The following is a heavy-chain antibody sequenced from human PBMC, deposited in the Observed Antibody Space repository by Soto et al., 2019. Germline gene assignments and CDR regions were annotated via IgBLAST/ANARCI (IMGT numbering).Heavy chain of an antibody. D-gene: IGHD2-15*01. V-gene: IGHV3-30*18. J-gene: IGHJ6*02. CDR1: GLTFSSYG. CDR3: AKDRGGGYFYGMDV. CDR2: ISDDGNKK. Sequence: GGSLRLSCAASGLTFSSYGMHWVRQAPGKGLEWVAVISDDGNKKHYADSVRGRFTISRESSKNKLYLKMNSLRAEDTAVYYCAKDRGGGYFYGMDVWGQGTTVTVSS.